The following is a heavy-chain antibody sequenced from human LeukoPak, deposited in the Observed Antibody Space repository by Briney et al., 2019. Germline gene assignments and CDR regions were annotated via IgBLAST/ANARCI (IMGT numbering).Heavy chain of an antibody. CDR2: MNPNSGNT. V-gene: IGHV1-8*01. CDR3: ARVGTIFGVVILGTFDY. D-gene: IGHD3-3*01. J-gene: IGHJ4*02. Sequence: ASVKVSCKASGYTFTSYDINWVRQATGQGLEWMGWMNPNSGNTGYAQKFQGRVTITRNTSISTAYMELSSLTSEDTAVYYCARVGTIFGVVILGTFDYWGQGTLVTVSS. CDR1: GYTFTSYD.